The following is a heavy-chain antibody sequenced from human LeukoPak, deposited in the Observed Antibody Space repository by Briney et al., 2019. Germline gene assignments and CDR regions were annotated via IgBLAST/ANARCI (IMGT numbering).Heavy chain of an antibody. J-gene: IGHJ4*02. V-gene: IGHV4-59*01. Sequence: SETLSLTCTVSGGSISSYYWSWIRQPPGKGLEWIGYIYYSGSTDYNPSLKSRVTISVDTSKNQFSLKLSSVTAADTAVYYCAREKGSSGYPDYWGQGTLVTVSS. CDR3: AREKGSSGYPDY. CDR1: GGSISSYY. CDR2: IYYSGST. D-gene: IGHD3-22*01.